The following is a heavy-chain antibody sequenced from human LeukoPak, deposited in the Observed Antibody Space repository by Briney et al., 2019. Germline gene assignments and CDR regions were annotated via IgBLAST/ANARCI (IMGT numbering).Heavy chain of an antibody. CDR1: GFAFSTYA. Sequence: PGGSLRLSCAASGFAFSTYAMNWVRQAPGKGREWVSALSGSGGSTYYADSVKGRFTISRDNSKNTLYLQMKSLRAEDTAVYYCAKDSCSSNSCSWDYWGQGTLVTVSS. V-gene: IGHV3-23*01. CDR3: AKDSCSSNSCSWDY. CDR2: LSGSGGST. J-gene: IGHJ4*02. D-gene: IGHD2-2*01.